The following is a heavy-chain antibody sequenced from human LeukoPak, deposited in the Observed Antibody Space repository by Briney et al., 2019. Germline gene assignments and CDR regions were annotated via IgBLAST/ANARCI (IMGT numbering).Heavy chain of an antibody. J-gene: IGHJ4*02. D-gene: IGHD2-21*01. Sequence: PGGSLRLSCAASGFTFSDYYISWIRQAPGKGLGGVSYISSSGSTIYYADSVKGRFTISRDNAKNSLYLQMNSLRAEDTAVYYCARSLRLPLFQSSRPYYFDYWGQGTLVTVSS. CDR3: ARSLRLPLFQSSRPYYFDY. V-gene: IGHV3-11*01. CDR2: ISSSGSTI. CDR1: GFTFSDYY.